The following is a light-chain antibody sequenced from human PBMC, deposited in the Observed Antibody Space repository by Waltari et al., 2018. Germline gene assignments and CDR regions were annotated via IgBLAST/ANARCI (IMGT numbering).Light chain of an antibody. CDR1: SSNIGSNH. V-gene: IGLV1-47*01. Sequence: QSVLTQSPSASGTPGQRVSISCSGSSSNIGSNHVFWYQQLPRTAPKLLIYRNNQRPSGVPARCSGSKSGTSSSLAISGLRSEDEADYYCATWDDRLSDYVFGTGTKVTAL. J-gene: IGLJ1*01. CDR2: RNN. CDR3: ATWDDRLSDYV.